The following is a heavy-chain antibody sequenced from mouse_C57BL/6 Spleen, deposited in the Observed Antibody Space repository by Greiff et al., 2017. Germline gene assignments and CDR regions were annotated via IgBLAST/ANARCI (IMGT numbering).Heavy chain of an antibody. CDR2: IDPENGDT. J-gene: IGHJ2*01. Sequence: EVQLQQSGAELVRPGASVKLSCTASGFNIKDDYMHWVKQRPEQGLEWIGWIDPENGDTEYASKFQGKATITADTSSNTAYLQLSSLTSEDTAVYYCATRDGYYCGQGTTLTVSS. CDR1: GFNIKDDY. V-gene: IGHV14-4*01. D-gene: IGHD2-3*01. CDR3: ATRDGYY.